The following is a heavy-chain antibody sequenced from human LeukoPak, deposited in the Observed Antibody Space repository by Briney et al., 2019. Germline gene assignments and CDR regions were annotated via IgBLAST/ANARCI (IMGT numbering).Heavy chain of an antibody. D-gene: IGHD3-9*01. J-gene: IGHJ4*02. V-gene: IGHV3-23*01. CDR3: ATYYDILTNYFDY. CDR1: GFTFSSYA. Sequence: TGGSLRLSCAASGFTFSSYAMSWVRQAPGKGLEWVSAISGSGGSTYYADSVKGRFTISRDNSKNTLYLQMNSLRAEDTAVYYCATYYDILTNYFDYWGQGTLVTVSS. CDR2: ISGSGGST.